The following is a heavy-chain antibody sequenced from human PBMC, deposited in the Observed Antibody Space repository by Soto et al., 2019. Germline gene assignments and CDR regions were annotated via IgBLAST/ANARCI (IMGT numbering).Heavy chain of an antibody. V-gene: IGHV3-23*01. CDR1: GFTFSSYA. D-gene: IGHD2-2*01. J-gene: IGHJ4*02. CDR3: GRCSSTSCHLGADY. CDR2: ISGSHNST. Sequence: EVQLLESGGGLVQPGGSLRLSCAASGFTFSSYAMSWVRQAPGKGLEWVSAISGSHNSTYYADSVKGRFTISRDNSNNTLYLQMSSLRADDTAVYYCGRCSSTSCHLGADYWGQGTLVTVSS.